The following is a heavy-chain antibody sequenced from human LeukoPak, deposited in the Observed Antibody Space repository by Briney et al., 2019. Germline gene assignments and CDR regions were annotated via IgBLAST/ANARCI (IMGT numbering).Heavy chain of an antibody. J-gene: IGHJ1*01. CDR2: TDYSGST. D-gene: IGHD5-12*01. Sequence: SETLSLTCIVSGDSISRDYWNWIRQPPGKGLEWIGYTDYSGSTNYNPSLRSRVTISVDTSKNQFSLKLSSVTAADTALYYCARGGYGDYEYFQNWGQGTLVTVSS. V-gene: IGHV4-59*01. CDR1: GDSISRDY. CDR3: ARGGYGDYEYFQN.